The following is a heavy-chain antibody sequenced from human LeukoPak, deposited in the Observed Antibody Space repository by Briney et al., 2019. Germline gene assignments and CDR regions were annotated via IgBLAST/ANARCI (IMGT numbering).Heavy chain of an antibody. CDR3: ASRKVYYYDSSADY. Sequence: PGGSLRLSCAASGFTFSDYYMSWIRQAPGKGLEWVSYISSSGSTIYYADSVKGRFTISRDNAKNSLYLQMNSLRAEDTAVYYCASRKVYYYDSSADYWGQGTPVTVSS. CDR2: ISSSGSTI. D-gene: IGHD3-22*01. V-gene: IGHV3-11*04. CDR1: GFTFSDYY. J-gene: IGHJ4*02.